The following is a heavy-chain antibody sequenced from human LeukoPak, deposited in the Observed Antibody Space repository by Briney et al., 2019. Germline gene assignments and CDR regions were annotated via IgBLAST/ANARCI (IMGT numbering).Heavy chain of an antibody. D-gene: IGHD3-10*01. CDR1: GFTFSSYA. CDR3: ARDGVLWFGEFALSNWFDS. Sequence: GGSLRLSCAASGFTFSSYAMHGVRQAPGKGLEWVAVISYDGSNKYYADSVKGRFTISRDNSKNTLYLQMNSLRAEDTAVYYCARDGVLWFGEFALSNWFDSWGQGTVVAVSS. CDR2: ISYDGSNK. J-gene: IGHJ5*01. V-gene: IGHV3-30*04.